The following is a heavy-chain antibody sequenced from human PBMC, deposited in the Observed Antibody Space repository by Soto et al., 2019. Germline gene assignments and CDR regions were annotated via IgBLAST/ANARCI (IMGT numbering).Heavy chain of an antibody. V-gene: IGHV3-23*01. CDR1: GFTFSSYA. D-gene: IGHD6-13*01. CDR3: AKDVPIPERSWYLEYFDY. J-gene: IGHJ4*02. CDR2: ISGSGGST. Sequence: GGSLRLSCAASGFTFSSYAMSWVRQAPGKGLEWVSAISGSGGSTYYADSVKGRFTISRDNSKNTLYLQMNSLRAEDTAVYYCAKDVPIPERSWYLEYFDYWGQGTLVTVSS.